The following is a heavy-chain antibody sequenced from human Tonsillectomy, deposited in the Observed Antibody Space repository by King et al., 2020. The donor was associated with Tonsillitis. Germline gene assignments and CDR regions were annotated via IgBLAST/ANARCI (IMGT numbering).Heavy chain of an antibody. CDR3: AKETWWLLDS. CDR1: GFTFSSHY. V-gene: IGHV3-7*03. CDR2: IRPDGSEK. Sequence: VQLVESGGGLVQPGGSLRLSCAASGFTFSSHYMSWVRQAPGKGLECVAKIRPDGSEKYYVDSVKGRFTVSRDNAKNSLYLQINSLTAEDTAFYYCAKETWWLLDSWGQGTLVTVSS. J-gene: IGHJ4*02. D-gene: IGHD2-8*02.